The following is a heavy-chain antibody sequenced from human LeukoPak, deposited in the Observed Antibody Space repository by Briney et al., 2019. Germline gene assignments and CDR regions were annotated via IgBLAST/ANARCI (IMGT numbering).Heavy chain of an antibody. CDR1: GFTFSSYG. CDR2: IWYDGSNK. J-gene: IGHJ3*02. CDR3: ARAYYYDSSGSDAFDI. V-gene: IGHV3-33*01. Sequence: PGRSLRPSCAASGFTFSSYGMHWVRQAPGKGLEWVAVIWYDGSNKYYADSVKGRFTISRDNSKNTLYLQMNSLRAEDTAVYYCARAYYYDSSGSDAFDIWGQGTMVTVSS. D-gene: IGHD3-22*01.